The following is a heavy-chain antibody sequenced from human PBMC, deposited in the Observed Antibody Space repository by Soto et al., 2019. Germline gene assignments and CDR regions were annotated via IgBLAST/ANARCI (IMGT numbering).Heavy chain of an antibody. CDR2: MNPNSGNT. CDR3: ARVVGGYCSGGSCYDYGMDV. J-gene: IGHJ6*02. Sequence: ASVKVSCKASGYTFTSYDINWVRQATGQGLEWMGWMNPNSGNTGYAQKFQGRVTTTRNTSISTAYMELSSLRSEDTAVYYCARVVGGYCSGGSCYDYGMDVWGQGTTVTVSS. V-gene: IGHV1-8*01. CDR1: GYTFTSYD. D-gene: IGHD2-15*01.